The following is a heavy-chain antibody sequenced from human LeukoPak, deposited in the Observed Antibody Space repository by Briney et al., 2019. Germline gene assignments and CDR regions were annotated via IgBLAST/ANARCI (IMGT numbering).Heavy chain of an antibody. V-gene: IGHV1-69*05. D-gene: IGHD6-19*01. CDR1: EGTFSSYA. CDR2: IIPIFGTA. J-gene: IGHJ4*02. Sequence: SVKVSCRASEGTFSSYAISWVRQAPGQGLEWMGGIIPIFGTANYAQKFQGRVTITTDESTSTAYMELSSLRSEDTAVYYCARATYSSGWYLLYYFDYWGQGTLVTVSS. CDR3: ARATYSSGWYLLYYFDY.